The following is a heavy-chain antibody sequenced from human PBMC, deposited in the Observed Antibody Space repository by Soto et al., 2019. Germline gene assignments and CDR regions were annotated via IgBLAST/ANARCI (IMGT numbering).Heavy chain of an antibody. D-gene: IGHD3-10*01. CDR2: IAPHSGRT. CDR3: ARAATGSYHSAY. V-gene: IGHV1-18*04. CDR1: GYAFTSYG. J-gene: IGHJ4*02. Sequence: QVQLVQSGPEVKNPGASVRVSCVTSGYAFTSYGANWVRQAPGQGLEWMGWIAPHSGRTTYLPKFQGRVTMTADVSSNTAYIELRSLKSDDTGTYFCARAATGSYHSAYWGQGTVVTVSS.